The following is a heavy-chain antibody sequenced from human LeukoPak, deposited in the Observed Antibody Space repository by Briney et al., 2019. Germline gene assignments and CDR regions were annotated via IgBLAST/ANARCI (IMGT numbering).Heavy chain of an antibody. CDR2: IHADGVGT. Sequence: GGSLRLSCVASGFPFNTQDMRWVRQAPGKGLEWVSSIHADGVGTFYADSVRGRFTISRDNSKNTLDLQMNSLRVEDTAVYYCGKGRVSEWGQGTLVTVSS. CDR3: GKGRVSE. D-gene: IGHD6-19*01. V-gene: IGHV3-23*01. CDR1: GFPFNTQD. J-gene: IGHJ4*02.